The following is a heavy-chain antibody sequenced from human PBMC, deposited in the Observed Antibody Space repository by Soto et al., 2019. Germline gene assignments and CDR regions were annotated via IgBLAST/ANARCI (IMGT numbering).Heavy chain of an antibody. D-gene: IGHD1-26*01. CDR1: GGSISSYY. CDR2: IYYSGST. V-gene: IGHV4-59*08. J-gene: IGHJ4*02. Sequence: PSETLSLTCTVSGGSISSYYWSWLRQPPGKGLEWIGYIYYSGSTNYNPSLKSRVTISVDTSKNQFSLKLSSVTAADTAVYYCARRYRGNLDYWGQGTLVTVSS. CDR3: ARRYRGNLDY.